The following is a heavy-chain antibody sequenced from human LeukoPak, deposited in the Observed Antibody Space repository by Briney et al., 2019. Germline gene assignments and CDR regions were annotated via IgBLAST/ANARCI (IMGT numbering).Heavy chain of an antibody. Sequence: SEALSLTCTVSGYSISSGYYWGWIRQPPGKGLEWMGRVYRSGSTYYNPSLKSRVTISVDTSKNQLSLKLSSVTAADTAVYYCARANYEFWSGSQTPFDYWGQGTLVTVSS. D-gene: IGHD3-3*01. CDR1: GYSISSGYY. V-gene: IGHV4-38-2*02. J-gene: IGHJ4*02. CDR2: VYRSGST. CDR3: ARANYEFWSGSQTPFDY.